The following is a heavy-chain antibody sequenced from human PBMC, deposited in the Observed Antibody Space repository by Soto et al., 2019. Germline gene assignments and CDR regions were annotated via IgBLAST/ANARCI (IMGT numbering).Heavy chain of an antibody. Sequence: PGGSLRLSCAASGFTFSSYAMHWVRQAPGKGLEWVAVISYDGSNKYYADSVKGRFTISRDNSKNTLYLQMNGLRAEDTAVYYCARDLGYYDSSGYFPDDAFDIWGQGTMVTVSS. CDR2: ISYDGSNK. CDR1: GFTFSSYA. D-gene: IGHD3-22*01. CDR3: ARDLGYYDSSGYFPDDAFDI. V-gene: IGHV3-30-3*01. J-gene: IGHJ3*02.